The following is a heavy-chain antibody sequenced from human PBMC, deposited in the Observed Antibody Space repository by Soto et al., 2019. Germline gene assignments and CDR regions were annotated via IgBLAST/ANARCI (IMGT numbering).Heavy chain of an antibody. V-gene: IGHV4-34*01. Sequence: SETLSLTCAVYGGSFSGYYWSWIRQPPGKGLEWIGEINHSGSTNYNPSLKSRVTISVDTSKNQFSLKLSSVTAADTAVYYCARGGVTGTALHYYYYYAMDVWGQGPTDTLSS. D-gene: IGHD1-20*01. CDR1: GGSFSGYY. CDR3: ARGGVTGTALHYYYYYAMDV. J-gene: IGHJ6*02. CDR2: INHSGST.